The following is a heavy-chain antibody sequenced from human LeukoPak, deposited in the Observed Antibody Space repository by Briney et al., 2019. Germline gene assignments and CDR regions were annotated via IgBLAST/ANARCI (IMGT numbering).Heavy chain of an antibody. CDR1: GFTFSDYY. J-gene: IGHJ5*02. D-gene: IGHD6-19*01. CDR3: ARDRAVATENWFDP. CDR2: ISSSGSTI. Sequence: GGSLRLSRAASGFTFSDYYMSWIRQAPGKGLEWVSYISSSGSTIYYADSVKGRFTISRDNAKNSLYLQMNSLRAEDTAVYYCARDRAVATENWFDPWGQGTLVTVSS. V-gene: IGHV3-11*04.